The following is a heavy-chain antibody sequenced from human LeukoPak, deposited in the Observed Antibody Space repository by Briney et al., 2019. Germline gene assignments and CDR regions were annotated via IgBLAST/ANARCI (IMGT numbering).Heavy chain of an antibody. D-gene: IGHD6-13*01. J-gene: IGHJ4*02. CDR2: ISGSGGST. Sequence: GGSLRLSCAASGFTFSSYAMSWVRQAPGKGLEWVAVISGSGGSTYYADSVKGRFTISRDNSKNTLYLQMNSLRAEDTAVYYCARDIEAAGLFLDYWGQGTLVTVSS. V-gene: IGHV3-23*01. CDR1: GFTFSSYA. CDR3: ARDIEAAGLFLDY.